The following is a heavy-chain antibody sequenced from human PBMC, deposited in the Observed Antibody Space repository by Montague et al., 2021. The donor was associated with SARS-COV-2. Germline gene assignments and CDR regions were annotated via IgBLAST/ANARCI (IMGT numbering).Heavy chain of an antibody. J-gene: IGHJ6*02. CDR2: INHSGST. Sequence: SETLSLTCAVYGGSFRGYYWTWIRQSPRKGLEWIGEINHSGSTNYNPSLKSRVTISVDTSKNQFSLKLSSVTAADTAVYYCACGEITTRCLIYYYGMDVWGQGTTVTVSS. V-gene: IGHV4-34*01. CDR3: ACGEITTRCLIYYYGMDV. D-gene: IGHD4-11*01. CDR1: GGSFRGYY.